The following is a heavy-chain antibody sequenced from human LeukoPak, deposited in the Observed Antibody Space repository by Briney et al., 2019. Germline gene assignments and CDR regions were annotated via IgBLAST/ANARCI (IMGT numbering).Heavy chain of an antibody. CDR1: GYTFTASY. D-gene: IGHD3-22*01. CDR3: ARDYDSSGYYYGFDY. V-gene: IGHV1-2*02. Sequence: ASVKVSCKASGYTFTASYMHWVRQAPGRGLECMGWINPNSGGTNYAQKFQGRVTMTRDTSISTAYMELSRLRSDDTAVYYCARDYDSSGYYYGFDYWGQGTLVTVSS. J-gene: IGHJ4*02. CDR2: INPNSGGT.